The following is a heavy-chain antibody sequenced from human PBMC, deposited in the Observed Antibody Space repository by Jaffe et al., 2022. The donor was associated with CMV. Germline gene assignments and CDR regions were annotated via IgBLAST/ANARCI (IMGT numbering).Heavy chain of an antibody. J-gene: IGHJ4*02. D-gene: IGHD1-26*01. Sequence: QVQLQQWGAGLLKPSETLSLTCAVYGGSFSGYYWSWIRQPPGKGLEWIGEINHSGSTNYNPSLKSRVTISVDTSKNQFSLKLSSVTAADTAVYYCARGRWEPLRYYFDYWGQGTLVTVSS. CDR1: GGSFSGYY. V-gene: IGHV4-34*01. CDR2: INHSGST. CDR3: ARGRWEPLRYYFDY.